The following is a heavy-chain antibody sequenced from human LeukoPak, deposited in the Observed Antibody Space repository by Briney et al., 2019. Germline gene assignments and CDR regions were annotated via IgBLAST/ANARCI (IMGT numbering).Heavy chain of an antibody. J-gene: IGHJ4*02. D-gene: IGHD6-19*01. CDR3: ATGGSGWSRGFY. CDR2: FDPEDGET. Sequence: ASVKVSCKVSGYTLTELSMHWVRQAPGKGLEWMGGFDPEDGETIYAQKFQGRVTITEDTSTDTAYMELSSLRSEDTAVYYCATGGSGWSRGFYWGQGTLVTVSS. CDR1: GYTLTELS. V-gene: IGHV1-24*01.